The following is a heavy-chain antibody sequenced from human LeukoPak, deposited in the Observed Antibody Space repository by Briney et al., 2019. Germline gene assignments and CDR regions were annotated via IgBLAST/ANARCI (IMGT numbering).Heavy chain of an antibody. Sequence: SETLSLTCTVSGGSISSSSYYWGWIRQPPGKGLEWIGYIYYSGSTNYNPSLKSRVTISVDTSKNQFSLKLSSVTAADTAVYYCARGGGSYARGGIFYYWGQGTLVTVSS. V-gene: IGHV4-61*05. CDR2: IYYSGST. CDR1: GGSISSSSYY. CDR3: ARGGGSYARGGIFYY. J-gene: IGHJ4*02. D-gene: IGHD1-26*01.